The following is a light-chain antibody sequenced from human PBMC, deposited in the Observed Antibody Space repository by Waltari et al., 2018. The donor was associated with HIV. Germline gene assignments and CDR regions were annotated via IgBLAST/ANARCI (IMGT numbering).Light chain of an antibody. CDR2: RNN. CDR1: SSNIGNNY. J-gene: IGLJ3*02. V-gene: IGLV1-47*01. Sequence: QSVLTQPPSASGTPGQGVTISCSGSSSNIGNNYVYWYHQVPGTAPKLLIYRNNQRPSGVPDRFSGSKSGTSASLAISGLRSEDEGDYYCSAWDDSLSGRVFGGGTKLTVL. CDR3: SAWDDSLSGRV.